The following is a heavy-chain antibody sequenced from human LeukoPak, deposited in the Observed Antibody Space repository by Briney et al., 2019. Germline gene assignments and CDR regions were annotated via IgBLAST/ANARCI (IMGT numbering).Heavy chain of an antibody. CDR3: AREYGYCSSTSCPSIDY. CDR2: ISAYNGNT. D-gene: IGHD2-2*03. J-gene: IGHJ4*02. CDR1: GYTFTSYG. V-gene: IGHV1-18*01. Sequence: ASVKVSCKASGYTFTSYGISWVRQAPGQGLEWMGWISAYNGNTNYAQKLQGRVTMTTDTSTSTAYMELRSLRSDDTAVYYCAREYGYCSSTSCPSIDYWGQGTLVTVSS.